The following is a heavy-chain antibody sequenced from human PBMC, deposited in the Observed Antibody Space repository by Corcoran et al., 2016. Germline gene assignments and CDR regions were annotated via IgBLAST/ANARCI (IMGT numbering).Heavy chain of an antibody. CDR2: IYYSGST. V-gene: IGHV4-39*01. Sequence: QLQLQESGPGLVKPSETLSLTCTVSGGSISSSSYYWGWIRQPPGKGLEWIGSIYYSGSTYYNPSLKSRVTISVDTSKNQFSLKLSSVTAADTAVYYCARHSPAYYYDSSGYYLRLGHFDYWGQGTLVTVSS. CDR1: GGSISSSSYY. CDR3: ARHSPAYYYDSSGYYLRLGHFDY. D-gene: IGHD3-22*01. J-gene: IGHJ4*02.